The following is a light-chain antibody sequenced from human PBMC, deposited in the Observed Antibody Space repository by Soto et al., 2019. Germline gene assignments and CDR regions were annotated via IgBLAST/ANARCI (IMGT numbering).Light chain of an antibody. CDR1: SSDVGSYNL. Sequence: QSVLTQPASLSGSPGQSITISCTGTSSDVGSYNLVSWYQQQPGKAPKLMIYEGSKRPSGVSNRFSGSKSGNTASLTIAGLQAEDEADYYCCSYAGSSTVVFGGGTKVTV. CDR3: CSYAGSSTVV. V-gene: IGLV2-23*01. J-gene: IGLJ2*01. CDR2: EGS.